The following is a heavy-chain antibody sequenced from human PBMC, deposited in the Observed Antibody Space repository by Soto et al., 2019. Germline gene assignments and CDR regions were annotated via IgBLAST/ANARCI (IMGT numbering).Heavy chain of an antibody. D-gene: IGHD2-21*02. CDR2: ILRDDDK. CDR1: GFSLSTSGLG. J-gene: IGHJ4*01. CDR3: VHSRRLEHQSGGNYYFFDT. Sequence: GPGRTLVSPTHSLTLTWTFSGFSLSTSGLGVGWLRQSPGKALEWFARILRDDDKRHSRPRTRRPTIPKDTSRNQEALTMANMDPVNTATYDCVHSRRLEHQSGGNYYFFDTWGQGTLVTVSS. V-gene: IGHV2-5*02.